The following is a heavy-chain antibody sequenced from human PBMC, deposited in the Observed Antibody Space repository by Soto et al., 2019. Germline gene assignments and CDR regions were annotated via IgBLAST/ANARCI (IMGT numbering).Heavy chain of an antibody. CDR2: ISSSGSTI. CDR1: GCTFSDYY. V-gene: IGHV3-11*01. D-gene: IGHD3-3*01. Sequence: GGSLRLSCAASGCTFSDYYMSWIRQAPGKGLEWVSYISSSGSTIYYADSVKGRFTISRDNAKNSLYLQMNSLRAEDTAVYYCARDRTPAYYDFWSGTPRGAFDIWGQGTMVTVSS. J-gene: IGHJ3*02. CDR3: ARDRTPAYYDFWSGTPRGAFDI.